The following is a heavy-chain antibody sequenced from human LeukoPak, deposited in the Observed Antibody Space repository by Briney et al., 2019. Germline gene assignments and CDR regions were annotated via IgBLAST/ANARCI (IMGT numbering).Heavy chain of an antibody. CDR1: GGSFSGYY. Sequence: SETLSLTCAVFGGSFSGYYWTWVRQAPGKGLEWIGEINECGTTNYNPSLDNRVTISVDRSKNQFSLKVTSLTAADTAVFYCARALMTLVRGVPRTTWFDPWCPGTLVTVSS. CDR2: INECGTT. V-gene: IGHV4-34*01. D-gene: IGHD3-10*01. CDR3: ARALMTLVRGVPRTTWFDP. J-gene: IGHJ5*02.